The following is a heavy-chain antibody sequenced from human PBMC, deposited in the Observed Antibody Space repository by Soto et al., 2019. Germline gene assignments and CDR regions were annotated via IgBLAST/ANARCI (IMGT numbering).Heavy chain of an antibody. J-gene: IGHJ6*02. CDR1: GGSFSGYY. CDR2: INPSGST. CDR3: ARVPTMTTVTNYYYYGMDV. Sequence: QVQLQQWGAGLLKPSETLSLTCAVYGGSFSGYYWSWIRQPPGKGLEWIGEINPSGSTNYNPSLKSRVTISVGSSKHQFSLKRSSVTAADTAVYYCARVPTMTTVTNYYYYGMDVWGQGTTVTVSS. V-gene: IGHV4-34*01. D-gene: IGHD4-17*01.